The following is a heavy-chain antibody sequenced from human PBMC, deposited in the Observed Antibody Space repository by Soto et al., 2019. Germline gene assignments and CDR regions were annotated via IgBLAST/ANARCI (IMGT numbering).Heavy chain of an antibody. J-gene: IGHJ4*02. CDR2: ISGSGGST. CDR1: GFTFSSYA. Sequence: EVQLLESGGGLVQPGGSLRLSCAASGFTFSSYAMSWVRQAPGKGLEWVSAISGSGGSTYYADSVKGRFTISRDNSKNTLYLQMNSLRAEDTAVYYRAKVPGDPMATYYFDYWGQGTLVTVSS. CDR3: AKVPGDPMATYYFDY. D-gene: IGHD4-17*01. V-gene: IGHV3-23*01.